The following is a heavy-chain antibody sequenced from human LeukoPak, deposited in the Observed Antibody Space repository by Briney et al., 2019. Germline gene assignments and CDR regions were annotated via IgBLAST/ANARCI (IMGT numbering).Heavy chain of an antibody. CDR2: IYYSGST. J-gene: IGHJ4*02. D-gene: IGHD3-10*01. V-gene: IGHV4-39*01. Sequence: SETLSLTCTVSGGSISSSSYYWGWIRQPPGKGLEWIGRIYYSGSTYYNPSLKSRATISVDTSKNQFSLKLSSVTAADTAVYYCARLLVRGGRPFDYWGQGTLVTVSS. CDR3: ARLLVRGGRPFDY. CDR1: GGSISSSSYY.